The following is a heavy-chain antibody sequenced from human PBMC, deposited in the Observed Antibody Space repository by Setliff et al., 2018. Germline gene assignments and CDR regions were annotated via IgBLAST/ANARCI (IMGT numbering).Heavy chain of an antibody. V-gene: IGHV4-34*01. Sequence: SETLSLTCTVYGGSFSDHFWSWIRQPPGKGLEWIGSIYYSGSTYYNPSLKSRVTISVDTSKNQFSLKLSSVTAADTAVYYCARSKSSSGWLNWFDPWG. CDR1: GGSFSDHF. J-gene: IGHJ5*02. CDR3: ARSKSSSGWLNWFDP. D-gene: IGHD6-19*01. CDR2: IYYSGST.